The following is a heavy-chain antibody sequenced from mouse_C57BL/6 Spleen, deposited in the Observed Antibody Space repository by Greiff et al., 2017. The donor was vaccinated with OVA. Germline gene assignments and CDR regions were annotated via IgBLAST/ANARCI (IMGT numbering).Heavy chain of an antibody. Sequence: DVQLQESGPGLVKPSQSLSLTCSVTGYSLTSGYYWPWIRQFPGNKLEWMGYISYDGSNNYNPSLKNRISITRDTSKNQFFLKLNSVTTEDTATYYCAREGLGRSYFDYWGQGTTLTVSS. V-gene: IGHV3-6*01. D-gene: IGHD4-1*01. CDR1: GYSLTSGYY. CDR3: AREGLGRSYFDY. J-gene: IGHJ2*01. CDR2: ISYDGSN.